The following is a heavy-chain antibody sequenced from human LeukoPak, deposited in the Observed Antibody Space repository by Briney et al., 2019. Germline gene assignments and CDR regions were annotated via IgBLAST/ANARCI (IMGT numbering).Heavy chain of an antibody. Sequence: ASVKVSCKASGYTFTSYDINWVRQATGQGLEWMGWMNPNSGNTGYAQKFQGRVTMTRNTSISTAYMELSSLRSEDTAVYYCARAKESYYYMDVWGKGTTVTISS. D-gene: IGHD3-10*01. CDR2: MNPNSGNT. J-gene: IGHJ6*03. V-gene: IGHV1-8*01. CDR1: GYTFTSYD. CDR3: ARAKESYYYMDV.